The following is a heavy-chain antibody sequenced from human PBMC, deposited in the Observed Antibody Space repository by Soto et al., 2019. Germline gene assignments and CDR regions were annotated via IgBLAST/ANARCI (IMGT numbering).Heavy chain of an antibody. CDR2: IDPSDSYT. V-gene: IGHV5-10-1*01. J-gene: IGHJ4*02. CDR3: ARIVVVPAASDY. D-gene: IGHD2-2*01. Sequence: GESLKISCNGSGYIFTSYWISWVRQMPGKGLEWMGRIDPSDSYTNYSPSFQGHVTISADKSISTAYLQWSSLKASDTAMYYCARIVVVPAASDYWGQGTLVTVSS. CDR1: GYIFTSYW.